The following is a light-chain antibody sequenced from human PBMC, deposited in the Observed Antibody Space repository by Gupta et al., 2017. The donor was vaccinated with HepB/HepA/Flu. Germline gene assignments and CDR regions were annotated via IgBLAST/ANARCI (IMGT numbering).Light chain of an antibody. V-gene: IGLV2-14*01. CDR3: SSDTSSSTWV. CDR1: RSDVGVY. J-gene: IGLJ3*02. CDR2: HVS. Sequence: QSALTQPASVSGSPGQSITMSCTGIRSDVGVYVSWYQQHPGKSPKLMIYHVSKRPAGISDRFSGSKSGNTASLTISGRQAEDEADYYCSSDTSSSTWVFGGGTKLTVL.